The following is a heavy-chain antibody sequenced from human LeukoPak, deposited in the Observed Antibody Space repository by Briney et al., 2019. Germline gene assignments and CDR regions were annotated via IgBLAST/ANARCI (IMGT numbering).Heavy chain of an antibody. V-gene: IGHV3-66*01. CDR3: ARDGYSSGWYRYFDY. Sequence: QSGGSLRLSCAASGFTVSSNYTSWVRQAPGKGLEWVSVIYSGASTYYADSVKGRFTISRDNSKNTLYLQMNSLRAEDTAVYYCARDGYSSGWYRYFDYWGQGTLVTVSS. D-gene: IGHD6-19*01. CDR2: IYSGAST. CDR1: GFTVSSNY. J-gene: IGHJ4*02.